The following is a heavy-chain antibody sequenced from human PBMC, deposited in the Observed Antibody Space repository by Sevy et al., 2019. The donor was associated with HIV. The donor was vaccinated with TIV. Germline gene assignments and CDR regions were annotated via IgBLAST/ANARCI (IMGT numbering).Heavy chain of an antibody. CDR1: GFTFSSYE. J-gene: IGHJ4*02. D-gene: IGHD1-26*01. Sequence: VGSLRLSCAASGFTFSSYEMNWVRQAPGKGLEWVSYISSSGSTIYYADSVKGRFTISRDNAKNSLYLQMNSLRAEDTAVYYCARAGLTLVGYSGSYLDYWGQGTLVTVSS. V-gene: IGHV3-48*03. CDR2: ISSSGSTI. CDR3: ARAGLTLVGYSGSYLDY.